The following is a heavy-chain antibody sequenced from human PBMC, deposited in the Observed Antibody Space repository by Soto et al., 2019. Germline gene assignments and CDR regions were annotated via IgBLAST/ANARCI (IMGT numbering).Heavy chain of an antibody. V-gene: IGHV4-31*03. CDR2: IYYTGTT. CDR1: GGSISSGANY. J-gene: IGHJ6*02. D-gene: IGHD6-6*01. CDR3: ARDAYNPDSLSRGGYYYYDMDV. Sequence: SETLSLTCTVSGGSISSGANYWSWIRQHPGKGLEWIGYIYYTGTTYYSPSLKSRLTISLDTSKNQFSLRLTSVTAADTAVYYCARDAYNPDSLSRGGYYYYDMDVWGQGTTVTVSS.